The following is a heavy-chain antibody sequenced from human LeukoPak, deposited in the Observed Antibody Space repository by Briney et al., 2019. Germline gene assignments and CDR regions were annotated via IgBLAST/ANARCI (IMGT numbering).Heavy chain of an antibody. CDR3: ARASLYEYCSSTSCYAGYFDY. V-gene: IGHV4-30-4*01. CDR2: IYYSGST. J-gene: IGHJ4*02. CDR1: GGSISSGDYY. D-gene: IGHD2-2*01. Sequence: SETLSLTCTASGGSISSGDYYWSWIRQPPGKGLEWIGYIYYSGSTYYNPSLKSRVTISVDTSKNQFSLKLSSVTAADTAVYYCARASLYEYCSSTSCYAGYFDYWGQGTLVTVSS.